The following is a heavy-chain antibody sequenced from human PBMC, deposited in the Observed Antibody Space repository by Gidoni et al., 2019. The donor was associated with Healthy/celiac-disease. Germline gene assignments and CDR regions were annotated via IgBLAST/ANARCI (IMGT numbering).Heavy chain of an antibody. V-gene: IGHV3-53*01. D-gene: IGHD4-17*01. CDR1: GFTVSSNY. CDR2: IYSGGST. J-gene: IGHJ6*02. CDR3: ARDSIENDYENGMDV. Sequence: EVQLVESGGGLIQPGGSLRLSCAASGFTVSSNYMSWVRQAPGKGLEWVSVIYSGGSTYYADSVKGRFTISRDNSKNTLYLQMNSLRAEDTAVYYCARDSIENDYENGMDVWGQGTTVTVSS.